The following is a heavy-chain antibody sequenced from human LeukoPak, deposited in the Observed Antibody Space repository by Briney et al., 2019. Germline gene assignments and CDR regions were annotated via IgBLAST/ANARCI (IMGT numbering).Heavy chain of an antibody. CDR1: GFTFSSCW. CDR3: ARVGDFGSYYDY. J-gene: IGHJ4*02. V-gene: IGHV3-7*01. Sequence: GGSLRLSCAASGFTFSSCWMSWVRQAPGKGLEWVANIKQDGSEKYYVDSVKGRFTISRDNAKNSLYLQMNSLRAEDTAVYYCARVGDFGSYYDYWGQGTLVTVSS. D-gene: IGHD3-3*01. CDR2: IKQDGSEK.